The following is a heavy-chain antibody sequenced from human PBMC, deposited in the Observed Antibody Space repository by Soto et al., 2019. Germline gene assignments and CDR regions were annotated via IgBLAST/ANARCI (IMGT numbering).Heavy chain of an antibody. J-gene: IGHJ4*02. V-gene: IGHV3-74*01. Sequence: PGGSLRLSCAASGFTFSSDWVHWVRQPPGKGLVWVSRINADGSDTDYADSVKGRFIISRDNAKSTLYLHMNTVRAEDTAIYFCARDSTTGLDYWGQGTLVTV. CDR3: ARDSTTGLDY. CDR1: GFTFSSDW. CDR2: INADGSDT. D-gene: IGHD4-17*01.